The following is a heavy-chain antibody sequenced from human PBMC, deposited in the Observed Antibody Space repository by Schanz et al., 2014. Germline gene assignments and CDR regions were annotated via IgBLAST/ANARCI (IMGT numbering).Heavy chain of an antibody. D-gene: IGHD6-13*01. V-gene: IGHV3-11*05. CDR1: GFTFRDYY. CDR3: AREEGWGIAAAGPKHCYYGRDA. J-gene: IGHJ6*02. Sequence: PGGSLRLSCAASGFTFRDYYMSWIRQAPGKGLEWVSDISSGSSYANYADSVKGRFTISRDNAKNSLYLQMNSLRAEDTAVYYCAREEGWGIAAAGPKHCYYGRDAWGQGTTVTVSS. CDR2: ISSGSSYA.